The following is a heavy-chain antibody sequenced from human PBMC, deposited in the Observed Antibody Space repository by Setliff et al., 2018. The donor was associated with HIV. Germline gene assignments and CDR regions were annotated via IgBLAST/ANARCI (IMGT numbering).Heavy chain of an antibody. D-gene: IGHD3-9*01. CDR1: RGTFRNSA. V-gene: IGHV1-69*13. Sequence: SVKVSCKASRGTFRNSAINWVRQAPGQGLVWMGGIIPIFGTTNYAQMFQGRVTMTADESTSTAYMELSSLRSEDTAVYYCARAVVPTYYDVLTGYVYYMDVWGKGTTVTVSS. CDR2: IIPIFGTT. J-gene: IGHJ6*03. CDR3: ARAVVPTYYDVLTGYVYYMDV.